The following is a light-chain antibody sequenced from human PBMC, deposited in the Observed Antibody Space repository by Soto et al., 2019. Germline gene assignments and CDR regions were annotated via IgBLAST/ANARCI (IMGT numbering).Light chain of an antibody. CDR1: QSFRGL. J-gene: IGKJ5*01. V-gene: IGKV3-11*01. Sequence: VLTQSPFTLYLSPGARATLSCRASQSFRGLLAWYQQKPGQAPRLLIYDAYNRATGIPPRFSGSGSGTDFTLTISSLEPEDSAVYYCQQRHMWPITFGQGRLLEVK. CDR3: QQRHMWPIT. CDR2: DAY.